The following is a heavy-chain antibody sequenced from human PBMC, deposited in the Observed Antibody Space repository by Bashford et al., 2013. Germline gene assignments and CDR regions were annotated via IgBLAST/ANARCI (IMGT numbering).Heavy chain of an antibody. D-gene: IGHD2-8*01. Sequence: GGSLRLSCAASGFTFDNNHMNWVRQAPGKGLEWVSSISSSSDYIYYADSVKGRFTISRDNAKNSLYLQMNSLRAEDTAVYYCARSLPTKDYYGMDVWGQGYHGHRLL. CDR1: GFTFDNNH. CDR3: ARSLPTKDYYGMDV. J-gene: IGHJ6*02. V-gene: IGHV3-21*01. CDR2: ISSSSDYI.